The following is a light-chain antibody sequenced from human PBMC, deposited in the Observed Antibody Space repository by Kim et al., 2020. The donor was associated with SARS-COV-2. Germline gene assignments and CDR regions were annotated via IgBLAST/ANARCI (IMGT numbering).Light chain of an antibody. J-gene: IGLJ3*02. CDR1: SSDVGGYNY. CDR3: SSFAGSNNLGV. V-gene: IGLV2-8*01. CDR2: EVN. Sequence: QSVTIACTGTSSDVGGYNYVSWYQQYPGKAPKLMIYEVNKRPSGVPDRFSGSKSGNTASLTVSGLQTDDEADYYCSSFAGSNNLGVFGGGTQLTVL.